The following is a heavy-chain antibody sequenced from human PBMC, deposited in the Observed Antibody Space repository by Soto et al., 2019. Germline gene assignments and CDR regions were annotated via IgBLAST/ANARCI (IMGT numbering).Heavy chain of an antibody. D-gene: IGHD4-17*01. CDR3: ARWGRYYGDYDYYYYGMDV. V-gene: IGHV4-34*01. Sequence: SETLSLTCAVYGGSFSGYYWSWIRQPPGKGLEWIGEINHSGSTNYNPSLKSRVTISVDTSKNQFSLKLSSVTAADTAVYYCARWGRYYGDYDYYYYGMDVWGQGTTVTVS. CDR1: GGSFSGYY. CDR2: INHSGST. J-gene: IGHJ6*02.